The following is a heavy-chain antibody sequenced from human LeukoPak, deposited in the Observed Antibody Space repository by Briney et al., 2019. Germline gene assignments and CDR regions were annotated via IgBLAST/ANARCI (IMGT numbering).Heavy chain of an antibody. D-gene: IGHD1-26*01. Sequence: GGSLRLSCAASGFTFSGYWMSWVRQAPGKGPEWVANIKQDGSEIYYVDSVKGRFTISRDNAKNSLYLQMNSLRAEDTAVYYCARDKAVGPTLLDYWGQGTLVTVSS. V-gene: IGHV3-7*01. CDR2: IKQDGSEI. CDR1: GFTFSGYW. J-gene: IGHJ4*02. CDR3: ARDKAVGPTLLDY.